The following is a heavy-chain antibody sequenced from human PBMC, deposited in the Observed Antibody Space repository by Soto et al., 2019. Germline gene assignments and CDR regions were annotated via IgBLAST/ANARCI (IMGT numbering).Heavy chain of an antibody. V-gene: IGHV3-23*01. D-gene: IGHD5-18*01. CDR3: AKAEVDTGMVMYYFDY. Sequence: GGSLRLSCAASGFTSSTYAMTWVRQAPGKGLEWVSGISGSGGSTYYADSVKGRFTISRDNSKNTLYLQMNSLRAEDTAVYYCAKAEVDTGMVMYYFDYWGQGTLVSVSS. J-gene: IGHJ4*02. CDR2: ISGSGGST. CDR1: GFTSSTYA.